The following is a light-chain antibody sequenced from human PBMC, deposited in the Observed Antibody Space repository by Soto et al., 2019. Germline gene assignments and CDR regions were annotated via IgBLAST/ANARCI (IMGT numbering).Light chain of an antibody. Sequence: QSALTQPPSAYGSPGQSVTISCAGTINDVGGYNYVSWYQQHPGKVPQLMISQVTKRPSGVPDRFSASKSDTTASLTISGLQAEDEGDYYCMSYAGGNRFVFGTGTKLTVL. J-gene: IGLJ1*01. V-gene: IGLV2-8*01. CDR1: INDVGGYNY. CDR2: QVT. CDR3: MSYAGGNRFV.